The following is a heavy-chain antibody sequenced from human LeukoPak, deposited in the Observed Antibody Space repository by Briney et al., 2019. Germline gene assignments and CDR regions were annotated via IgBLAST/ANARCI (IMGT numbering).Heavy chain of an antibody. V-gene: IGHV4-59*01. CDR1: GGSISSYY. CDR2: IYYSGST. J-gene: IGHJ3*02. CDR3: ATGLDAFDI. Sequence: PSETLSLTCTVSGGSISSYYWSWIRQPPGKGLEWIGYIYYSGSTNYNPSLKSRVTISVDTSKNQFSLKLSPVTAADAAVYYCATGLDAFDIWGQGTMVTVSS. D-gene: IGHD3/OR15-3a*01.